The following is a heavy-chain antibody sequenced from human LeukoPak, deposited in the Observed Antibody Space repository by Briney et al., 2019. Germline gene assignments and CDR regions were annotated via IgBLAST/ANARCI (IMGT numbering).Heavy chain of an antibody. CDR3: AKPYDSSGYYYGNAFDI. D-gene: IGHD3-22*01. Sequence: GASVKVSCKASGYTFTSYDINWVRQATGQGLEWMGWMNPNSGNTGYAQKLQGRVTMTTDTSTSTAYMELRSLRSDDTAVYYCAKPYDSSGYYYGNAFDIWGQGTMVTVSS. CDR2: MNPNSGNT. CDR1: GYTFTSYD. J-gene: IGHJ3*02. V-gene: IGHV1-8*01.